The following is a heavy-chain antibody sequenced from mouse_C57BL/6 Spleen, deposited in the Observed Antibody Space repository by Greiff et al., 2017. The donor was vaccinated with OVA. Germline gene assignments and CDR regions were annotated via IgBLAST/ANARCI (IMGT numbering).Heavy chain of an antibody. CDR2: ISDGGSYT. D-gene: IGHD1-1*01. J-gene: IGHJ1*03. CDR1: GFTFSSYA. CDR3: ARDTTTVVRYCYYEV. V-gene: IGHV5-4*01. Sequence: EVQLQESGGGLVKPGGSLKLSCAASGFTFSSYAMSWVRQTPEKRLEWVATISDGGSYTYYPDNVKGRFTISRDNANNNLYLQLSHLKSEDTAMYYCARDTTTVVRYCYYEVWGTGTTVTVAS.